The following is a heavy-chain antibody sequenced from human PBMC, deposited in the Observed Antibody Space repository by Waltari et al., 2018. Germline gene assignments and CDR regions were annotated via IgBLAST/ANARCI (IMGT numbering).Heavy chain of an antibody. D-gene: IGHD4-17*01. Sequence: EVQLVESGGGLVQPGGSLRLSCAASGFTFSNAWMSWVRQVPGKGLEFVGRIKSKTDGGTADYAAPVKGRFAISRDDSKNTLYLQMNSLKTEDTALYYCATYGDYRFDYWGQGTLVTVSS. CDR1: GFTFSNAW. CDR2: IKSKTDGGTA. V-gene: IGHV3-15*01. CDR3: ATYGDYRFDY. J-gene: IGHJ4*02.